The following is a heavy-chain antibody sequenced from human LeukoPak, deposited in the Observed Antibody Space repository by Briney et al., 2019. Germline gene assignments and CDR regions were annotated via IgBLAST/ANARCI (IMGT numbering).Heavy chain of an antibody. CDR1: GDSVSTNSAA. CDR3: ARAIRSSWYQPFDY. Sequence: SQTLSLTCAISGDSVSTNSAAWNWIRQFPSRGLEWLGRTYYRSKWYNDYAVSVKSRITINPDTSKNQFSLQLNSVTPEDTAVYYCARAIRSSWYQPFDYWGQGTLVTVSS. CDR2: TYYRSKWYN. J-gene: IGHJ4*02. V-gene: IGHV6-1*01. D-gene: IGHD6-13*01.